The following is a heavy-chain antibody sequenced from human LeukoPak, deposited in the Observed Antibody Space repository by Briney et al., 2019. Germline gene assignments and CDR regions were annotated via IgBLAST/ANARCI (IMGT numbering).Heavy chain of an antibody. J-gene: IGHJ3*02. V-gene: IGHV4-30-2*01. CDR3: ARGPGDLGAFDI. CDR1: GGSINSGGFS. D-gene: IGHD7-27*01. Sequence: PSQTLSLTCAVSGGSINSGGFSWSWIRQPPGKGLEWIGYIYHSGSTYYNPSLKSRVTISVDRSKNQFSLKLSSVTAADTAVYYCARGPGDLGAFDIWGQGTMVTVSS. CDR2: IYHSGST.